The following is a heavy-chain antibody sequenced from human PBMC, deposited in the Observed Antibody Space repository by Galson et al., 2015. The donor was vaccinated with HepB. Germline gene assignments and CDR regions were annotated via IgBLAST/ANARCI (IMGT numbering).Heavy chain of an antibody. Sequence: SLRLSCAASGFTFSSYWMSWVRQAPGKGLEWVANIKQDGSEKYYVDSVKGRFTISRDNAKNSLYLQMNSLRAEDTAVYYCARLDVSWWALSHSVFDYWGQGTLVTVSS. CDR1: GFTFSSYW. CDR2: IKQDGSEK. V-gene: IGHV3-7*01. CDR3: ARLDVSWWALSHSVFDY. J-gene: IGHJ4*02. D-gene: IGHD2-15*01.